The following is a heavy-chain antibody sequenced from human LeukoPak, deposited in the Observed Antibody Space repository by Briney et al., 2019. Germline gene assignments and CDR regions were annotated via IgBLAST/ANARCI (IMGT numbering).Heavy chain of an antibody. CDR3: TTGGGVGARPY. CDR2: IKSKTDGGTT. V-gene: IGHV3-15*01. Sequence: SGGSLRLSCAASGFTFSNAWISWVRQAPGKGLEWGGRIKSKTDGGTTDYAAPVKGRFTISRDDSKNTLYLQMNSLKTEDTAVYYCTTGGGVGARPYWGQGTLVTVSS. D-gene: IGHD1-26*01. CDR1: GFTFSNAW. J-gene: IGHJ4*02.